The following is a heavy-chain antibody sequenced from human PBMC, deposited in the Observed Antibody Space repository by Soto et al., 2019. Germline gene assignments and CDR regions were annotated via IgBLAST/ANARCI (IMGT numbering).Heavy chain of an antibody. Sequence: QVQLVQSGAEVKKPGASVKVSCKASGYTFTSYGISWVRQAPGQGLEWMGWISAYNGNTNYAQKLQGRVTMTTDTSTSTAYLALGSLRSDDTAVYLCASTPASDLYDILTGRDNWFDPWGQGTLVTVSS. V-gene: IGHV1-18*01. CDR1: GYTFTSYG. CDR3: ASTPASDLYDILTGRDNWFDP. D-gene: IGHD3-9*01. J-gene: IGHJ5*02. CDR2: ISAYNGNT.